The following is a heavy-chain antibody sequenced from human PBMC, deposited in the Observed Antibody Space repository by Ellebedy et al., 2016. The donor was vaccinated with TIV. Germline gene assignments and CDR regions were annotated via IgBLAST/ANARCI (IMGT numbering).Heavy chain of an antibody. CDR2: INVNDGDT. CDR3: ARTSILTSNFDY. CDR1: GYTFTSYG. J-gene: IGHJ4*02. Sequence: AASVEVSCKTSGYTFTSYGISWVRQAPGQGLEWMGRINVNDGDTKYAQKFQGRVTMTTDTSTSTAYMDLRSLRSDDTAVYFCARTSILTSNFDYWGQGTLVSVSS. D-gene: IGHD2-21*01. V-gene: IGHV1-18*04.